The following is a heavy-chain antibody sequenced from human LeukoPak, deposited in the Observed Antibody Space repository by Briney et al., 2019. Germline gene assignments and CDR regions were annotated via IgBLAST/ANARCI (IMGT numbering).Heavy chain of an antibody. V-gene: IGHV1-69*04. CDR3: AVESSGYYYGGGVFDY. J-gene: IGHJ4*02. CDR2: IIPIFGIA. CDR1: GGTFSSYA. Sequence: ASVKVSCKASGGTFSSYAISWVRQAPGQGLEWMGRIIPIFGIANYAQKFQGRVTITADKSTSTAYMELGSLRSEDTAVYYCAVESSGYYYGGGVFDYWGQGTLVTVSS. D-gene: IGHD3-22*01.